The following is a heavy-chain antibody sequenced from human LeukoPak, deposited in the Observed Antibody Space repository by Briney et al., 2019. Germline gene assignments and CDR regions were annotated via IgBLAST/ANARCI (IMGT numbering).Heavy chain of an antibody. Sequence: GRSLRLSCAASGFTFSSFAMHWVRQAPGKGLEYVSAISSNGGSTYYANSVKGRFTISRDNSKNTLYLQMGSLRAEDMAVYYCARSSYGSGDYWGQGTLVTVSS. V-gene: IGHV3-64*01. D-gene: IGHD3-10*01. CDR1: GFTFSSFA. CDR3: ARSSYGSGDY. J-gene: IGHJ4*02. CDR2: ISSNGGST.